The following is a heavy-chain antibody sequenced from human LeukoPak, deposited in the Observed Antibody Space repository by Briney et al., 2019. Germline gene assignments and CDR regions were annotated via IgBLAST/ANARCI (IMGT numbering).Heavy chain of an antibody. V-gene: IGHV3-64*01. Sequence: GGPLRLSCAASGFTFSNYAMHWVRQAPGKGLEFVSAITSNGGSTYYANSVKGRFAISRDNSKNTLYLQMGSLRAEDTAVYYCARGTIFGVYYMDAWGKGTTVTVSS. CDR1: GFTFSNYA. CDR3: ARGTIFGVYYMDA. D-gene: IGHD3-3*01. CDR2: ITSNGGST. J-gene: IGHJ6*03.